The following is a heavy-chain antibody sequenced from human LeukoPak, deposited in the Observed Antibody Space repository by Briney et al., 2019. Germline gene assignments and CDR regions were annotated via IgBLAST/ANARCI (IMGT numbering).Heavy chain of an antibody. V-gene: IGHV6-1*01. CDR3: ARDRGSTSSYYMDV. CDR1: GDSVSSNSAT. Sequence: SQTLSLTCAISGDSVSSNSATWNWIRQSPSRGLEWLGRTYYRSKWYNDYAISVKSRIIINPDTSKNQFSLKLSSVTAADTAVYYCARDRGSTSSYYMDVWGKGTTVTVSS. CDR2: TYYRSKWYN. J-gene: IGHJ6*03. D-gene: IGHD2-2*01.